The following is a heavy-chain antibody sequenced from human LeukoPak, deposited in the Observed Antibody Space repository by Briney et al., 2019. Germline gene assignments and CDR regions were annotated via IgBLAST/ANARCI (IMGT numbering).Heavy chain of an antibody. CDR3: AKDYYGD. J-gene: IGHJ4*02. CDR2: ISYDESNK. Sequence: GGSLRLSCAASGFIFSNYGMHWVRQAPGKGLEWVAVISYDESNKYYADSVKGRFTISRDNSKNTLYLQMNSLRVEDTAVYHCAKDYYGDWGQGTLVTVSS. V-gene: IGHV3-30*18. D-gene: IGHD3-10*01. CDR1: GFIFSNYG.